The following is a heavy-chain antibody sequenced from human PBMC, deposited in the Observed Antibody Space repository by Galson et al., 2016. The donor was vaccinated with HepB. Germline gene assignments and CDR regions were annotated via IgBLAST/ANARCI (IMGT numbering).Heavy chain of an antibody. V-gene: IGHV2-70*04. J-gene: IGHJ3*02. CDR3: ARVTNDRAAFDI. D-gene: IGHD1-1*01. Sequence: PALVKPTQTLTLTCTFSGFSLSTSGMRVAWIRQPPGKALECLARIDWDDDKFYSTSLKTRLTISKDTSKNQVVLTMTNMDPVDTATYYRARVTNDRAAFDIWGQGIKVTVSS. CDR1: GFSLSTSGMR. CDR2: IDWDDDK.